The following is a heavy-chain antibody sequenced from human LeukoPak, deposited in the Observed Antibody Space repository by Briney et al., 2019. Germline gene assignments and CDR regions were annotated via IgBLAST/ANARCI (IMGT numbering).Heavy chain of an antibody. CDR2: INPNSGGT. V-gene: IGHV1-2*02. D-gene: IGHD3-22*01. CDR3: ARVHSSGYYSRGVFDY. CDR1: GYTFTGYY. J-gene: IGHJ4*02. Sequence: ASVKVSCKASGYTFTGYYMHWVRQAPGQGLEWMGLINPNSGGTNYAQKFQGRVTMTRDTSISTAYMELSRLRSDDTAVYYCARVHSSGYYSRGVFDYWGQGTLVTVSS.